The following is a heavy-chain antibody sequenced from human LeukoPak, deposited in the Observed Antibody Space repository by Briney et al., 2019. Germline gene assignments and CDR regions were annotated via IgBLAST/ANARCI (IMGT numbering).Heavy chain of an antibody. V-gene: IGHV1-69*05. D-gene: IGHD3-3*01. CDR3: ARGRSITIFGVVTDAFVI. J-gene: IGHJ3*02. Sequence: ASVTVSCKSSGGTFSSYAISWVRQAPGQGLEWVGGIIPIFGTANYSQKFQGRVTITTDESTSTAYMELRSLRCDDTAIYYCARGRSITIFGVVTDAFVIWAKGQWSPSLQ. CDR1: GGTFSSYA. CDR2: IIPIFGTA.